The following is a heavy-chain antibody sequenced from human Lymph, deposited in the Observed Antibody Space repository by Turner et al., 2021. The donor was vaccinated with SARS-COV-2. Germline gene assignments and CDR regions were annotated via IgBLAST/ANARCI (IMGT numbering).Heavy chain of an antibody. CDR2: IFYRGST. CDR1: GGSMNNNY. J-gene: IGHJ5*02. CDR3: ARQTVNNWVDP. D-gene: IGHD2-21*02. V-gene: IGHV4-59*08. Sequence: QVQLQESGPRLVKPLETLPLTCTVSGGSMNNNYWSWIQQPPGKRLEWSGFIFYRGSTNYTPSLKSRVTISVDTSENQFSLKLTSVTAADTAIYYCARQTVNNWVDPWGQGTLVTVSS.